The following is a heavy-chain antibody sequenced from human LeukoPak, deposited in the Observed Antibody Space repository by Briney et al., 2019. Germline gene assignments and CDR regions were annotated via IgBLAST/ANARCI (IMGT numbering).Heavy chain of an antibody. CDR2: ISYDGSNK. Sequence: GGSLRLSCAASGFTFSSYAMHWVRQAPGKGREWVAVISYDGSNKYYADSVKGRFAISRDNSKNTVYLQMNSLRVEDTAVYYCARAITPFADYWGQGTLVTVSS. CDR3: ARAITPFADY. J-gene: IGHJ4*02. D-gene: IGHD3-10*01. V-gene: IGHV3-30*09. CDR1: GFTFSSYA.